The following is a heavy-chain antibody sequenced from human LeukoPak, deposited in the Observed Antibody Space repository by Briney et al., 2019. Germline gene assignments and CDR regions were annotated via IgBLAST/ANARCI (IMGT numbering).Heavy chain of an antibody. V-gene: IGHV1-69*13. J-gene: IGHJ6*02. D-gene: IGHD2-2*01. CDR3: AQDRGARYPFGMDV. CDR1: GGTFSSYA. Sequence: SVKVSCKASGGTFSSYAISWVRQAPGQGLEWMGGIIPIFGTANYAQKFQGRVTITADESTSTAYMELSSLRSEDTAVYYCAQDRGARYPFGMDVWGQGTTVTVSS. CDR2: IIPIFGTA.